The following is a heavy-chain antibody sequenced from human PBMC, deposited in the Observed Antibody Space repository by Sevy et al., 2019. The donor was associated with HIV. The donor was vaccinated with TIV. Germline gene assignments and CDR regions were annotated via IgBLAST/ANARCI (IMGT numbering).Heavy chain of an antibody. CDR1: GFKFNIYS. Sequence: GGSLRLSCVASGFKFNIYSMSWVRQAPAKGLEWVSTLSFGCGRINHADSVQGRFTMSRDDSKKTVYLEMNSLRAEDTAVYYCAREGCTRPHDHWGQGTLVTVSS. V-gene: IGHV3-23*01. J-gene: IGHJ4*02. D-gene: IGHD2-8*01. CDR3: AREGCTRPHDH. CDR2: LSFGCGRI.